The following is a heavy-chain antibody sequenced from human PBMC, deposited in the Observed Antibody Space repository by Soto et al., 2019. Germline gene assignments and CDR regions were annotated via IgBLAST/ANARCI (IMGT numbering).Heavy chain of an antibody. CDR3: ARVDGSVDTAHKAATLPWYFDL. V-gene: IGHV3-48*01. D-gene: IGHD5-18*01. Sequence: GGSLRLSCAASGFTFSSYSMNWVRQAPGKGLEWVSYISSSSSTIYYADSVKGRFTISRDNAKNSLYLQMNSLRAEDTAVYYCARVDGSVDTAHKAATLPWYFDLWGRGTLVTVSS. CDR2: ISSSSSTI. J-gene: IGHJ2*01. CDR1: GFTFSSYS.